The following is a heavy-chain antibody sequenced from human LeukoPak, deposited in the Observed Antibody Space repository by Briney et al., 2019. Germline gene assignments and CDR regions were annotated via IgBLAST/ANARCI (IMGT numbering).Heavy chain of an antibody. J-gene: IGHJ4*02. CDR1: GFTFSDHS. D-gene: IGHD2-2*01. Sequence: GGSLRLSCVVSGFTFSDHSMNWVRQAPGKGLEWVSSISGSSSYIYYAESVKGRFTISRDNAKNSLYLQMSSLRAEDTAVYYCARDCSSTTCNLNWGQGTLVTVSS. CDR2: ISGSSSYI. V-gene: IGHV3-21*01. CDR3: ARDCSSTTCNLN.